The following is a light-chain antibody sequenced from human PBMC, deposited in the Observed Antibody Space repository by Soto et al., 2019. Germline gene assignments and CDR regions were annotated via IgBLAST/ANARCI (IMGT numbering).Light chain of an antibody. CDR1: SSDVGGYDY. CDR2: DVT. CDR3: SSHTSGSTRV. Sequence: QSALTQPASVSGSPGQSIAISCTGTSSDVGGYDYVSWYQQHPDKPPKLMIYDVTKRPSWVSNRFSGSKSGNTASLTISGLQPEDEADYYCSSHTSGSTRVFGSGTKLTVL. V-gene: IGLV2-14*03. J-gene: IGLJ1*01.